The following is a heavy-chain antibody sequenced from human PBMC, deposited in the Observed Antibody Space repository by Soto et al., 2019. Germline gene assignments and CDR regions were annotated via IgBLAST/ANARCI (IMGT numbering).Heavy chain of an antibody. D-gene: IGHD5-12*01. CDR2: ISWNSASI. CDR1: GLTFDDFA. J-gene: IGHJ4*02. Sequence: GGSLRLSCAASGLTFDDFAMHWVRQTPGRGIEWVAEISWNSASIGHAHSVKGRLPIYRDNAENSLFLQMNSLRAENTAFYYCAKVPYSGYVEALPGYFDYWGQGALVTVS. V-gene: IGHV3-9*01. CDR3: AKVPYSGYVEALPGYFDY.